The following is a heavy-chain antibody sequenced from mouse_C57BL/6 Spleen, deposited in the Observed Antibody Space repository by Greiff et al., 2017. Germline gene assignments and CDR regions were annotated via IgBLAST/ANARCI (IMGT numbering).Heavy chain of an antibody. J-gene: IGHJ4*01. CDR2: ISDGGSYT. V-gene: IGHV5-4*03. D-gene: IGHD3-3*01. CDR3: ARVVGQGYAMDY. Sequence: EVKLMESGGGLVKPGGSLKLSCAASGFTFSSYAMSWVRQTPEKRLEWVATISDGGSYTYYPDNVKGRFTISRDNAKNNLYLQMIHLKSEDTAMYYCARVVGQGYAMDYWGQGTSVTVSS. CDR1: GFTFSSYA.